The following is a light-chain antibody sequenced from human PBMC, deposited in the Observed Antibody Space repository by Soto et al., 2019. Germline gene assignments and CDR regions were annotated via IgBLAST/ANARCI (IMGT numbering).Light chain of an antibody. J-gene: IGKJ1*01. Sequence: DIQMAQPPSTLSASVGDRVTITCRASQSISSRLAWYQQKPGKAPKLLIYDASSLESGVPSRFSGSGSGTEFTLTISSLQPDDFATYYYQQYNSSFWTLGQGTQVEIK. CDR3: QQYNSSFWT. V-gene: IGKV1-5*01. CDR2: DAS. CDR1: QSISSR.